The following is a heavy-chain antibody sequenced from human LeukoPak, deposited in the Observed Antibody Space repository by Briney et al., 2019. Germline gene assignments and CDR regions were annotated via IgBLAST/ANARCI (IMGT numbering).Heavy chain of an antibody. CDR2: IYYSGST. D-gene: IGHD4-17*01. Sequence: SSETLSLTCTVSGGSISTYYWGWIRQPPGKGLEWIGSIYYSGSTYYNPSLKSRVTISVDTSKNQFSLKLSSVTAADTAVYYCARTTVINGFDYWGQGTLVTVSS. J-gene: IGHJ5*01. CDR3: ARTTVINGFDY. CDR1: GGSISTYY. V-gene: IGHV4-39*07.